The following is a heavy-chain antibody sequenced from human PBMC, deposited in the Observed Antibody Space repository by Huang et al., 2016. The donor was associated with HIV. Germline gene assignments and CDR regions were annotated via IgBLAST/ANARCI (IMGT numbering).Heavy chain of an antibody. CDR2: IGSDSSYI. D-gene: IGHD6-19*01. CDR3: AYQQWLVGGLNH. Sequence: EVELVESGGGLVKPGGSLRLSCAASGFAFSSYGMNWVRQAPGKGLGWVAFIGSDSSYIYYADSVKGRVTISRENAKSSIYRQLDSLRAEDTAVYYCAYQQWLVGGLNHWGQGTLVVVSS. J-gene: IGHJ5*02. CDR1: GFAFSSYG. V-gene: IGHV3-21*02.